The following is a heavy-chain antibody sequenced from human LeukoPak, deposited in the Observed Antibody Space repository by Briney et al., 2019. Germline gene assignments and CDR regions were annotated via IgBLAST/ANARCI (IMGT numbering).Heavy chain of an antibody. CDR1: GFTFSSYA. CDR2: ISGSGGST. V-gene: IGHV3-23*01. Sequence: GGSLRLSCAASGFTFSSYAMSWVRQAPGKGLEWVSAISGSGGSTYYADSVKGRFTISRDNSKNTLYLQVNSLRAEDTAVYYCAKDGYDYYYYYMDVWGKGTTVTVSS. CDR3: AKDGYDYYYYYMDV. D-gene: IGHD1-1*01. J-gene: IGHJ6*03.